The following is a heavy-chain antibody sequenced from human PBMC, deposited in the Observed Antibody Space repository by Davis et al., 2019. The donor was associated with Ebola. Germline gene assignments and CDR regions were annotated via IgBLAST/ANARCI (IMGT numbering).Heavy chain of an antibody. CDR2: ISSSSGRT. CDR1: GFTFSSYA. Sequence: PGGSLRLSCAASGFTFSSYAMTWVRQAPGKGLEWVSSISSSSGRTYYADSVRGRFTISRDNSKNTLYLQLNSLRAEDSAVYYCTRTFYSGSGTYYNPDYWGQGTLVTVSS. D-gene: IGHD3-10*01. CDR3: TRTFYSGSGTYYNPDY. J-gene: IGHJ4*02. V-gene: IGHV3-23*01.